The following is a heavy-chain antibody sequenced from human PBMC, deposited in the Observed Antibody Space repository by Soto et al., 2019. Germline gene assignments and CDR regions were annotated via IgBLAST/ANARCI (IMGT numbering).Heavy chain of an antibody. CDR2: VFYDGYT. CDR1: GDSISGSPYF. J-gene: IGHJ4*02. D-gene: IGHD6-19*01. V-gene: IGHV4-39*01. CDR3: ARLQVAVPQY. Sequence: QLQLQESGPGLVMPSETLSLTCTVSGDSISGSPYFWGWIRQPPGKRLEWIGSVFYDGYTLYTPSLRSRGTISVDTSKNPFSLKLTSVAVADTAKYFCARLQVAVPQYWGQGTLVTVSS.